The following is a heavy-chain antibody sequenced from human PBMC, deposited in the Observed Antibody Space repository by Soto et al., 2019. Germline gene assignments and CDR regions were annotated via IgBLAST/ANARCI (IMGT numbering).Heavy chain of an antibody. CDR3: AREESIIIPAMSDF. CDR2: VSKSDYT. V-gene: IGHV3-21*01. D-gene: IGHD2-2*01. CDR1: GFNFNNYG. Sequence: GGSLGLSCVVSGFNFNNYGINWVRQAPGKGLEWVSSVSKSDYTYYSDTVKGRFTISRDNAKNSVSLQMNTLRAEDTAVYYCAREESIIIPAMSDFWGQGTLVTVSS. J-gene: IGHJ4*02.